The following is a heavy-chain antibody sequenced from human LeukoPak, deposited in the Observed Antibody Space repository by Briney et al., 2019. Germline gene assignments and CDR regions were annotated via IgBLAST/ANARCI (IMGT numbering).Heavy chain of an antibody. J-gene: IGHJ4*02. CDR1: GYTFSNYG. D-gene: IGHD3-22*01. V-gene: IGHV1-18*01. CDR3: ARGKVVANTPGQNSWDY. Sequence: ASVKVSCKASGYTFSNYGISWVRQAPGQGLEWMGWISTYNGNTNYAQKLQGRVTMTTDTSTSTAYMELRSLRSDDTAVYYCARGKVVANTPGQNSWDYWGQGTLVTVSS. CDR2: ISTYNGNT.